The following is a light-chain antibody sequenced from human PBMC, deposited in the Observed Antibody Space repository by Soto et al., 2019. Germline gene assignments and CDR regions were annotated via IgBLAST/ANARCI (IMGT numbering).Light chain of an antibody. CDR2: GNS. J-gene: IGLJ1*01. Sequence: QSVLTQPPSVSGAPGQSVTISCAGSRSNIGAGYDVHWYQQVPGTAPKVLIYGNSNRPSGVPDRFSGSQSGTSASLAITGLQAEDEADYHCQSCDSSLSGSGVFGTGTKLTVL. CDR1: RSNIGAGYD. V-gene: IGLV1-40*01. CDR3: QSCDSSLSGSGV.